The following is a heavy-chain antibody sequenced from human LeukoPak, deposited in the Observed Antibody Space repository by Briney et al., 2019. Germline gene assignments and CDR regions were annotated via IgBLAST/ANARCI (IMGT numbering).Heavy chain of an antibody. V-gene: IGHV1-18*01. Sequence: ASVKVSCKASGYTFTSYGISWVRQAPGQGLEWMGWISGYNGNTDYAQKLQGRVTMTTDTTTSTAYMELRSLRSDDTAVYYCARAAISKDSSGYFYWGQGTLVTVSS. D-gene: IGHD3-22*01. CDR2: ISGYNGNT. J-gene: IGHJ4*02. CDR1: GYTFTSYG. CDR3: ARAAISKDSSGYFY.